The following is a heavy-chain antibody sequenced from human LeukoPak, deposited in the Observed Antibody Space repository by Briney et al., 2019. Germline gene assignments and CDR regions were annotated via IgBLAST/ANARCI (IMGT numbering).Heavy chain of an antibody. D-gene: IGHD6-19*01. CDR2: VYHSGAT. CDR1: NYSINDGYY. V-gene: IGHV4-38-2*02. Sequence: SETLSLTCTVSNYSINDGYYWGWIRRPPGKGLQWIGGVYHSGATYQNPSLKSRVTISVDTSKNQFSLNLTSVTAADTAVYYCARDSSGTLSGGGWFDPWGRGTLVTVSS. J-gene: IGHJ5*02. CDR3: ARDSSGTLSGGGWFDP.